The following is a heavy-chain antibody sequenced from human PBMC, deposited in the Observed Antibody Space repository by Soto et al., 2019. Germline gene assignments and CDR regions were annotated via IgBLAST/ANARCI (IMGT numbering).Heavy chain of an antibody. J-gene: IGHJ2*01. D-gene: IGHD1-1*01. Sequence: QVQLVQSGAEVKKPGSSVKVSCKASGGTFSSYTISWVRQAPGQGLEWMGRFNPILGIANYAQKFQGRVTITADKSTSTAYRELSSLRSEDTAVYYCGRETRTGRAWYFDLWGRGTLVTVSS. CDR2: FNPILGIA. CDR1: GGTFSSYT. CDR3: GRETRTGRAWYFDL. V-gene: IGHV1-69*08.